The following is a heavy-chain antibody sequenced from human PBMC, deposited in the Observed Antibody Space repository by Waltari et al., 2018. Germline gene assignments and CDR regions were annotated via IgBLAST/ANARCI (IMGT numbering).Heavy chain of an antibody. D-gene: IGHD2-15*01. J-gene: IGHJ4*02. CDR2: ISFDGAKI. V-gene: IGHV3-30-3*01. CDR3: ARGGNVVVILAATLDY. CDR1: GFTFNNFA. Sequence: QVQLVESGGGVVQPGRSLRLPCAASGFTFNNFAIHWVRQAPGKGLEWVALISFDGAKIYYTDSVRGRFTISRDNSKNTLYLQMESLKPEDTGVYYCARGGNVVVILAATLDYWGQGALVTVSS.